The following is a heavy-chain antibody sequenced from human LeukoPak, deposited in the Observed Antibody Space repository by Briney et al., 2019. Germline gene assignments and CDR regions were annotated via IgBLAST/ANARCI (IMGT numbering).Heavy chain of an antibody. D-gene: IGHD6-19*01. CDR2: INPNSGGT. Sequence: GASVKVSCKASGYTFTAYYIHWLRQAPGQGLEWMGWINPNSGGTNYAQKFQGRVTMTRDTSISTAYMELSRLRSDDTAVYYCARDHRKWLVGYYFDYWGQGTLVTVSS. V-gene: IGHV1-2*02. CDR3: ARDHRKWLVGYYFDY. J-gene: IGHJ4*02. CDR1: GYTFTAYY.